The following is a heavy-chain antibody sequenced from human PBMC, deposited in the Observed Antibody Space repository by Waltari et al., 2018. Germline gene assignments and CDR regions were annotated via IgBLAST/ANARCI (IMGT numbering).Heavy chain of an antibody. CDR3: ARGLIYRKLALTY. Sequence: QLQLQESGPGLVKPSETLSLTCTVSGGSIRSSSYYWGWIRQPPGKGLEWIGSIYYSGSTYYNPSLKSRVTISVDTSKNQFSLKLSSVTAADTAVYYCARGLIYRKLALTYWGQGTLVTVSS. CDR1: GGSIRSSSYY. D-gene: IGHD1-7*01. J-gene: IGHJ4*02. V-gene: IGHV4-39*07. CDR2: IYYSGST.